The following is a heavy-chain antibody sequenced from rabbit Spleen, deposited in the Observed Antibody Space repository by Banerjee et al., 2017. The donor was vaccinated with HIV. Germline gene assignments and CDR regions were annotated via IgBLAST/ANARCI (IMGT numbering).Heavy chain of an antibody. CDR1: GFSFSSSYW. V-gene: IGHV1S45*01. CDR2: IYPDYGSI. J-gene: IGHJ4*01. Sequence: QEQLEESGGDLVKPEGSLTLTCTASGFSFSSSYWICWVRQAPGKGLEWIAYIYPDYGSIDYASWVNGRFTISLDNAQNTVFLQMTSLTAADTATHFCARAGYAGYSGYVSYFNLWGPGTLVTVS. D-gene: IGHD4-2*01. CDR3: ARAGYAGYSGYVSYFNL.